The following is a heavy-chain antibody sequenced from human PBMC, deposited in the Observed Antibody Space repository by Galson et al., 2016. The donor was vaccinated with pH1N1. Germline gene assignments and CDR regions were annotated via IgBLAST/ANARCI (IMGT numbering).Heavy chain of an antibody. Sequence: TLSLTCTVSGGSIRSGDYYWSWIRQYPGKGLEWIGYIYYSGTTYYNPSLKSRVTISVDTSKSQFSLKLSSVTAADTAEYYCARGTIPDYYYGMDAWGQGTTVTVSS. CDR1: GGSIRSGDYY. CDR3: ARGTIPDYYYGMDA. J-gene: IGHJ6*02. CDR2: IYYSGTT. V-gene: IGHV4-31*03. D-gene: IGHD1-14*01.